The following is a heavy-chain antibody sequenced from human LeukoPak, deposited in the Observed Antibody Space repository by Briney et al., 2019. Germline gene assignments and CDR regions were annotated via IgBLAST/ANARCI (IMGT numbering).Heavy chain of an antibody. J-gene: IGHJ5*02. D-gene: IGHD4-17*01. CDR2: ISYDGSNK. Sequence: PGRSLRLSCAASGFTFSSYGMHWVRQAPGKGLEWVAVISYDGSNKYYADSVKGRFTISRDNSKNTLYLQMNSLRAEDTAVYYCAKDAYDYGDSGWFDPWGQGTLVTVSS. CDR1: GFTFSSYG. CDR3: AKDAYDYGDSGWFDP. V-gene: IGHV3-30*18.